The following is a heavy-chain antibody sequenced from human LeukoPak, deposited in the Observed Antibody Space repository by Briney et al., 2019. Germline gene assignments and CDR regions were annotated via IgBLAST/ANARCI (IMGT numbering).Heavy chain of an antibody. Sequence: SETLSLTCTVSGDSLSSYYLSWIRQPPGKGLEWIGYIHYSGSTNYNPSLKSRVTISVDTSKNQFSLRLSSVTAADTALYYCASGFGAQLGYFDYWGQGTLVTAPS. D-gene: IGHD1-1*01. CDR1: GDSLSSYY. V-gene: IGHV4-59*01. J-gene: IGHJ4*02. CDR2: IHYSGST. CDR3: ASGFGAQLGYFDY.